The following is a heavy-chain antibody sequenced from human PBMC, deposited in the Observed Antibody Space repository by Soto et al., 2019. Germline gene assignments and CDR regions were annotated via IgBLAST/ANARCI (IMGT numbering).Heavy chain of an antibody. J-gene: IGHJ4*02. D-gene: IGHD3-10*01. CDR3: GRGGYHAYYIDY. CDR1: GFTFSDYW. V-gene: IGHV3-74*01. CDR2: IKGDGSRI. Sequence: EVQLVESGGGLVQPGGSLRVSCVASGFTFSDYWMHWVGQVPGKGLMWVSRIKGDGSRIDFADSVKGRFTISRDNAENTVYLRMSSLRAEDAAVYYCGRGGYHAYYIDYWGQGTLVTVSS.